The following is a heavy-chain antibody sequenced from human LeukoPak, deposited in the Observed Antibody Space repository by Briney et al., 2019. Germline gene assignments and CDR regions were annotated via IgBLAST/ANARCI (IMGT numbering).Heavy chain of an antibody. Sequence: GTLCLSCAASRFTFNTYCMSWVRQAPGKGLEWVSAITGSGGSTSYADSVKGRFTISRDNSKNTLYLQMHSLRAEDTAVYYCAKGISGSYLAHYWGQGTLVTVSS. CDR1: RFTFNTYC. J-gene: IGHJ4*02. CDR3: AKGISGSYLAHY. V-gene: IGHV3-23*01. D-gene: IGHD1-26*01. CDR2: ITGSGGST.